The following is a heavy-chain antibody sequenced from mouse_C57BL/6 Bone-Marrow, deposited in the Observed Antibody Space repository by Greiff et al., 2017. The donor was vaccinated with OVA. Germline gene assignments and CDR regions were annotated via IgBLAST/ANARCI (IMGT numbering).Heavy chain of an antibody. D-gene: IGHD2-3*01. Sequence: QVQLQQSGPGLVQPGASVKISCKASGYTFTDYYINWVQQRPGQGLEWIGWIFPGSGSTSYNEKFKGKATLTVDKSSRTAYMLLSSLTSDDSAVYFCAREGWLLPDYWGKGTTLTVSS. V-gene: IGHV1-75*01. CDR2: IFPGSGST. J-gene: IGHJ2*01. CDR3: AREGWLLPDY. CDR1: GYTFTDYY.